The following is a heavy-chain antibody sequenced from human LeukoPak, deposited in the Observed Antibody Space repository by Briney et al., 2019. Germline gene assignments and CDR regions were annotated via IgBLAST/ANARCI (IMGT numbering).Heavy chain of an antibody. CDR1: GFTFSRYE. V-gene: IGHV3-48*03. J-gene: IGHJ6*02. CDR3: ARFHVYSNYGRYYYYGMDV. CDR2: VSSSGSTI. Sequence: PGGSLRLSCAASGFTFSRYEMDWVRRAPRKGRGWGSYVSSSGSTIYYADSVKGLFTISRANAKNSVYLQMNSRRAEDTAVYYCARFHVYSNYGRYYYYGMDVWGQETKVTASS. D-gene: IGHD4-11*01.